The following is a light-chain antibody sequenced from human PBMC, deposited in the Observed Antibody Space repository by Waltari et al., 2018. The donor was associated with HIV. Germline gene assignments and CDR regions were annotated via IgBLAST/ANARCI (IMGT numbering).Light chain of an antibody. J-gene: IGKJ5*01. V-gene: IGKV3-20*01. CDR3: QQSGSSST. CDR2: GAS. CDR1: QSDGNIS. Sequence: EIVLTQSPGTLSLSPGERAIFSCRVSQSDGNISLDWYQQKAGQAPRVLIDGASSRATGSPDRFSGSGAGTDFSLTISRLEPEDFAVYYCQQSGSSSTFGQGTRLEIK.